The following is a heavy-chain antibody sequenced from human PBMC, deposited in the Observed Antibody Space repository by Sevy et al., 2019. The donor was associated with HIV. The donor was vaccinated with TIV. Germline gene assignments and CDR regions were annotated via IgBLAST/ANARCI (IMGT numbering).Heavy chain of an antibody. CDR3: ARESIAVAGSGYYFHY. V-gene: IGHV3-33*01. D-gene: IGHD6-19*01. J-gene: IGHJ4*02. CDR2: IGYDGSNK. CDR1: GFTYNGYG. Sequence: GGSLRLSCAAFGFTYNGYGMHWVRQAPGKGLEWVAVIGYDGSNKEYADSGKGRFTISRDNSKITLFLQMNNLIAEDTAVYYCARESIAVAGSGYYFHYWGQGTLVTVSS.